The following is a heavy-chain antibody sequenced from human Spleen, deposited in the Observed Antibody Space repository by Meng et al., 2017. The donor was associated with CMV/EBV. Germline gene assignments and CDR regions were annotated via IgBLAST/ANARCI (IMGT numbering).Heavy chain of an antibody. Sequence: GESLKISCAASRFTFSNYWMSWVRQAPGKGLEWVANIKEDGREKYYVDSVKRRFSISRDNAKNSLYLQMNSLTAEDTAVYFCARMGLLEWLLPYYLDYWGQGTLVTVSS. V-gene: IGHV3-7*01. D-gene: IGHD3-3*01. CDR3: ARMGLLEWLLPYYLDY. J-gene: IGHJ4*02. CDR1: RFTFSNYW. CDR2: IKEDGREK.